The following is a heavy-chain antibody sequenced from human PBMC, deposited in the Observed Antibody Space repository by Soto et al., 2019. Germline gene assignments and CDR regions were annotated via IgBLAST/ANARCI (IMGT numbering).Heavy chain of an antibody. J-gene: IGHJ4*02. CDR1: GGSFRGYY. CDR3: ARSSRDYTGDYYDSSGYLTSYFDS. V-gene: IGHV4-34*01. D-gene: IGHD3-22*01. Sequence: SETLSLTCSVFGGSFRGYYWSWIRQPPGKGLEWIGEVNQSGSANYHPSLRNRVTISLDRPKSQFSLRLSSVTAADTAIYYCARSSRDYTGDYYDSSGYLTSYFDSWGQGTQVTVSS. CDR2: VNQSGSA.